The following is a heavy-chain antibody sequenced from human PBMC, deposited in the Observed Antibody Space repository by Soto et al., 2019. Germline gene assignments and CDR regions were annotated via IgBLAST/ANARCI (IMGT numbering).Heavy chain of an antibody. D-gene: IGHD6-19*01. CDR2: IRAYNGNT. V-gene: IGHV1-18*01. Sequence: QVQLVQSGAEVKKPGASVKVSCKASGYTFTSYGISWVRQAPGQGLEWMGWIRAYNGNTNYAQKLQGKVXXTXDXXTSTAYMELRSRRSDDTAVYYCARDDLGGSGVFDSWGQGTLVTVSS. CDR3: ARDDLGGSGVFDS. CDR1: GYTFTSYG. J-gene: IGHJ4*02.